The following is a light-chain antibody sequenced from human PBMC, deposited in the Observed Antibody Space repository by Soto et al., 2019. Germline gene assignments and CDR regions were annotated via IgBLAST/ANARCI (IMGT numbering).Light chain of an antibody. CDR2: GAS. J-gene: IGKJ5*01. V-gene: IGKV3-20*01. Sequence: EIVLTQSPGTLSLSPGERATLSCSASQSVSSSHLAWYQQKPGQAPRLLIYGASNRATGIPDRFTGSGSGTDFTLTLSRLEPEDFAVYYCQQYCISPRTFGQGTRLEI. CDR1: QSVSSSH. CDR3: QQYCISPRT.